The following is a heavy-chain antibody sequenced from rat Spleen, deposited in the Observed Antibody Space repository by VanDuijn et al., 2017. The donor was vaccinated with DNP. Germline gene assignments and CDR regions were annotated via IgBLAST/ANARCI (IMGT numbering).Heavy chain of an antibody. CDR1: GFTFSNSD. CDR2: ISTSGGST. V-gene: IGHV5-25*01. CDR3: ATDDDWVFDY. J-gene: IGHJ2*01. D-gene: IGHD5-1*01. Sequence: EVQLVESGGGLVQPGRSMKLSCAASGFTFSNSDMAWVRQAPTKGLEWVASISTSGGSTYYRDSVKGRFTISRDNAKSTLYLQMDSLRSEDTATYYCATDDDWVFDYWGQGVMVTVSS.